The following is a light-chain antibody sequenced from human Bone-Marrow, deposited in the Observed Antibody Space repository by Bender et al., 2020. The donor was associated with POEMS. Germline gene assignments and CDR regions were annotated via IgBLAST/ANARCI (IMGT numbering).Light chain of an antibody. J-gene: IGLJ2*01. CDR3: QTWDRRIVI. V-gene: IGLV3-27*01. CDR2: KDS. Sequence: SYELTQPSSVSVSPGQTARITCSGDVLAKRYARWFQHKPGQAPVLLIYKDSERPSGIPERFSGASSGTTVTLTISGAQVEDEADYYCQTWDRRIVIFAGGTKLTVL. CDR1: VLAKRY.